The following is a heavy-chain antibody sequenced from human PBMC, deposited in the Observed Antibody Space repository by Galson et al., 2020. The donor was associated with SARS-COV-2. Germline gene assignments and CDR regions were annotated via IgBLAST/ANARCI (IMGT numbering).Heavy chain of an antibody. CDR1: GFSLSTSGMC. V-gene: IGHV2-70*11. CDR3: ARMLTTGAAYDY. D-gene: IGHD4-17*01. J-gene: IGHJ4*02. Sequence: SGPTLVKPTQTLTLTCTFSGFSLSTSGMCVIWIRQPPGKALEWLARIDWDDDKYYSTSLKTRLTISKDTSKNQVVLTMTNMDPVDTATYYCARMLTTGAAYDYGGQGTLVTVSS. CDR2: IDWDDDK.